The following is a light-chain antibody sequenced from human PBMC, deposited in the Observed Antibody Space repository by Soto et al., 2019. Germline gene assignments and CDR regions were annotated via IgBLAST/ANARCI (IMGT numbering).Light chain of an antibody. CDR1: QSVGSN. V-gene: IGKV3-15*01. CDR2: AAS. J-gene: IGKJ2*02. CDR3: LQDHDYQWT. Sequence: EIVMTQSAATLSVSPGERATLSCRPSQSVGSNLAWYQQKPGQAPRLLIYAASTRATGIPARFSGSGSGTDFTLTISSLQSEDFATYYCLQDHDYQWTFGQGTKLEIK.